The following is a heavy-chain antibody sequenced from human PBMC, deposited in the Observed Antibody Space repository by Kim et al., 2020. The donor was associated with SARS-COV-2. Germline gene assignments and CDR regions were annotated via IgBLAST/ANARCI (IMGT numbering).Heavy chain of an antibody. D-gene: IGHD2-2*01. J-gene: IGHJ4*02. Sequence: SVKGRFTISRDNAKNSLYLQMNSLRDEDTAVYYCARDLLGVPAAMWVFDYWGQGTLVTVSS. CDR3: ARDLLGVPAAMWVFDY. V-gene: IGHV3-48*02.